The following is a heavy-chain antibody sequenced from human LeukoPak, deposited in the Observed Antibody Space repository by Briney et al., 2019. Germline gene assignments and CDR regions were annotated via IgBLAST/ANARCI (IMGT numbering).Heavy chain of an antibody. J-gene: IGHJ4*02. CDR2: INPNSGGT. Sequence: ASVKVSCKASGYTFTGYYMHWVRQAPGQGLEWMGRINPNSGGTNYAQKFQGRVTITRDTSISTAYLELSRLTSDDTAVYYCARSRGWPKYFFDYWGQGTLVTFSS. V-gene: IGHV1-2*06. CDR1: GYTFTGYY. D-gene: IGHD6-19*01. CDR3: ARSRGWPKYFFDY.